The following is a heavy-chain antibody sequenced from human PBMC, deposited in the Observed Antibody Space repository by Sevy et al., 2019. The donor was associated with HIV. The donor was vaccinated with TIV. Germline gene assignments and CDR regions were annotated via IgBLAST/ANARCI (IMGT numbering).Heavy chain of an antibody. CDR2: IKQGGGQN. Sequence: GGSLRLSCAASGFTFSKYWMGWVRQAPGKGLEWVANIKQGGGQNYYVDSVKGRFTISRDNAKNSLYLQMNSLRAEDTAVYFCARDDGNDYFHYWGQGTLVTVSS. CDR3: ARDDGNDYFHY. V-gene: IGHV3-7*01. J-gene: IGHJ4*02. CDR1: GFTFSKYW. D-gene: IGHD1-1*01.